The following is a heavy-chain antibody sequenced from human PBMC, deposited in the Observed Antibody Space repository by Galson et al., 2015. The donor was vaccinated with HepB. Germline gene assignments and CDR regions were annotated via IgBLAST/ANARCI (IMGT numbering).Heavy chain of an antibody. V-gene: IGHV1-18*01. D-gene: IGHD2-15*01. CDR2: INIYNGIA. CDR3: ARGGEAASGGPTFDY. Sequence: SVKVSCKASRNTFSRYTISWLPQAPGQGLEWMGWINIYNGIANYAQKFQGRVTMTIYTSTSTAYMDLRSLRSDDTAVDYCARGGEAASGGPTFDYWGQGTLVTVSS. J-gene: IGHJ4*02. CDR1: RNTFSRYT.